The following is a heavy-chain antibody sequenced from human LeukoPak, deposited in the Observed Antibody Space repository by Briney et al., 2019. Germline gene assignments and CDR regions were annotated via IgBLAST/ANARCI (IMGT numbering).Heavy chain of an antibody. J-gene: IGHJ5*02. D-gene: IGHD2-2*01. CDR2: ISDYTGNK. CDR1: GYTFTSYG. V-gene: IGHV1-18*01. CDR3: ARTASIGGLFDP. Sequence: ASVKVSCKASGYTFTSYGISWVRQAPGQGLEWMGWISDYTGNKNYAKKIQGRVTMRTDKYTSTAYREVRRLRYDDRPVYYCARTASIGGLFDPWGQGTLVTVSS.